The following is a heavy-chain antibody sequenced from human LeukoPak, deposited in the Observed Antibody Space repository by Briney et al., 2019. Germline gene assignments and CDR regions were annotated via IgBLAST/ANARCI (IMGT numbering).Heavy chain of an antibody. D-gene: IGHD1-20*01. Sequence: GGSLRLSCAASGFTFSSYSMNWVRQAPGKGLEWVSYISSSSSTIYYADSVKGRFTISRDNAKNTLYLQMNSLRAEDTAVYYCARRTRSRRYNWKLDYWGQGTLVTVSS. J-gene: IGHJ4*02. CDR3: ARRTRSRRYNWKLDY. CDR1: GFTFSSYS. CDR2: ISSSSSTI. V-gene: IGHV3-48*04.